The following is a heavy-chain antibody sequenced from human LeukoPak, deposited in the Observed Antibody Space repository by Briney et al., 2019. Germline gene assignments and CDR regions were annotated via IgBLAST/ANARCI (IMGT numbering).Heavy chain of an antibody. D-gene: IGHD1-14*01. CDR1: GYTFTSYD. CDR3: ARGPPLTFDHTPEGYYHYYMDV. Sequence: ASVKVSCKASGYTFTSYDINWVRQAPGQGLEWMAGIIPIFATTNYAQEFQGRVSLTADESTSTVYMELSSLRYDDTAVYYWARGPPLTFDHTPEGYYHYYMDVWGDGTTVTISS. CDR2: IIPIFATT. V-gene: IGHV1-69*13. J-gene: IGHJ6*03.